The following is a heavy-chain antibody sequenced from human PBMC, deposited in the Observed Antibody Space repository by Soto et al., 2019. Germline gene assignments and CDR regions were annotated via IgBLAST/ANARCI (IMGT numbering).Heavy chain of an antibody. Sequence: PGESLKISCKGSGYRFTSYWIAWVRQMPGKGLEWMGIIYPGDSDTRYSPSFQGQVTISADKSISTAYLQWSSLKASDTAMYYCARSGGSWSYYGDYGMYVWGQGTTVPVSS. CDR1: GYRFTSYW. J-gene: IGHJ6*02. V-gene: IGHV5-51*01. CDR2: IYPGDSDT. CDR3: ARSGGSWSYYGDYGMYV. D-gene: IGHD3-10*01.